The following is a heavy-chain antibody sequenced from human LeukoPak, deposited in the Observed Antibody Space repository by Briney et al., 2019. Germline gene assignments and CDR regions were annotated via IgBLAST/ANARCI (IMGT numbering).Heavy chain of an antibody. CDR1: GGSFSGYY. D-gene: IGHD4-23*01. J-gene: IGHJ4*02. CDR2: INHSGST. V-gene: IGHV4-34*01. Sequence: PSETLSLTCAVYGGSFSGYYWSWIRQPPGKGLEWIGEINHSGSTNYNPSLKSRVTISVDTSKNQFSLKLSSVTAADTAVYYCARRYGGKADYWGQGTLVTVSS. CDR3: ARRYGGKADY.